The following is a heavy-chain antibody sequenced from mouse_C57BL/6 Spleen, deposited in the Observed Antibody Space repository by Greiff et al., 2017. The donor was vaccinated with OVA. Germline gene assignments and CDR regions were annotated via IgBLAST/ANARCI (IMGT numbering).Heavy chain of an antibody. V-gene: IGHV5-16*01. CDR2: INYDGSST. D-gene: IGHD3-3*01. J-gene: IGHJ4*01. CDR3: ARDRASYAMDY. CDR1: GFTFSDYY. Sequence: EVHLVESEGGLVQPGSSMKLSCTASGFTFSDYYMAWVRQVPEKGLEWVANINYDGSSTYYLDSLKSRFIISRDNAKNILYLQMSSLKSEDTATYYCARDRASYAMDYWGQGTSVTVSS.